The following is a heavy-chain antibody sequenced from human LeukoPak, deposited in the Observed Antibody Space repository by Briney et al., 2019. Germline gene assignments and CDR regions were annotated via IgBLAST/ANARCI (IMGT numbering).Heavy chain of an antibody. CDR2: IYYSGST. CDR1: GGSISSSSYY. Sequence: SETLSLTCTVSGGSISSSSYYWGWIRQPPGKGLEWIGSIYYSGSTYYNPSLKSRVTISVDTSKNQFSLKLSSVTAADTAVYYCARDDATGYNIDYWGQGTLVTDSS. V-gene: IGHV4-39*02. D-gene: IGHD3-9*01. CDR3: ARDDATGYNIDY. J-gene: IGHJ4*02.